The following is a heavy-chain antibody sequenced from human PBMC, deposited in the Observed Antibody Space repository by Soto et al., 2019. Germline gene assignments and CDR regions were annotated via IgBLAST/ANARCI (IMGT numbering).Heavy chain of an antibody. V-gene: IGHV4-30-2*01. Sequence: PSETLSLTCGVSGGSLSGATYSWNWIRQRPGKGLEWIGYIFPSGTTYYNPSLKSRVTISIDVSKNQFSLSLRSLTAADTAVYYCARSRGFDYWSQGTLVTVSS. D-gene: IGHD3-10*01. CDR3: ARSRGFDY. J-gene: IGHJ4*02. CDR2: IFPSGTT. CDR1: GGSLSGATYS.